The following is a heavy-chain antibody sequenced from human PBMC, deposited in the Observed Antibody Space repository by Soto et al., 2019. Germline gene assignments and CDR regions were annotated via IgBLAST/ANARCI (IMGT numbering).Heavy chain of an antibody. J-gene: IGHJ4*02. CDR1: GFTFSSSA. CDR3: AKHRYDFGDYSDF. V-gene: IGHV3-23*01. Sequence: EVQLLESGGGLIQPGGSLRLSCAASGFTFSSSAISWVRQAPAKGLEWVTTISGSGASTNYADSVRGRFTISRDNSKNTVSLQMNSLRAEDTAVYYCAKHRYDFGDYSDFWGQGTRVTVSS. D-gene: IGHD4-17*01. CDR2: ISGSGAST.